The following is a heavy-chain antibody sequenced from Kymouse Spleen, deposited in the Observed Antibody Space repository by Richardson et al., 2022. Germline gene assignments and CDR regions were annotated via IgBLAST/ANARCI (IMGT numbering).Heavy chain of an antibody. D-gene: IGHD1-7*01. CDR3: ARKLELIWFDP. CDR2: IYYSGST. CDR1: GGSISSSSYY. V-gene: IGHV4-39*01. J-gene: IGHJ5*02. Sequence: QLQLQESGPGLVKPSETLSLTCTVSGGSISSSSYYWGWIRQPPGKGLEWIGSIYYSGSTYYNPSLKSRVTISVDTSKNQFSLKLSSVTAADTAVYYCARKLELIWFDPWGQGTLVTVSS.